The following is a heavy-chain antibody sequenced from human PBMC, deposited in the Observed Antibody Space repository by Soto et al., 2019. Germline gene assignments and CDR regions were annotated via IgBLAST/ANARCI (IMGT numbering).Heavy chain of an antibody. CDR1: GYTFSFYS. CDR3: ATSYGSGYRAFDY. CDR2: VNPILSMS. V-gene: IGHV1-69*04. Sequence: QVRLVQSGAEVKRPGSSVKVSCKASGYTFSFYSINWVWQAPGLGLEWMGRVNPILSMSNYAERFQGRVTMTADKSTSTAYMELSGLRSEDTAMYYCATSYGSGYRAFDYWGQGALVTVSS. J-gene: IGHJ4*02. D-gene: IGHD3-10*01.